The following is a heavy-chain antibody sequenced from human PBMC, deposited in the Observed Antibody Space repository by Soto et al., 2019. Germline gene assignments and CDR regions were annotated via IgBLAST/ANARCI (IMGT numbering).Heavy chain of an antibody. CDR2: ITISGTTK. CDR1: VFTFTDYV. Sequence: PGGSLRLSCAASVFTFTDYVMTWIRQAPGKGLEWISYITISGTTKYYADSVRGRFTISRYKGKDSLFLQMNSLRVEDTAVYYCARESDTSGWPEYSSGMAFWGQGTPVTVSS. D-gene: IGHD6-19*01. CDR3: ARESDTSGWPEYSSGMAF. J-gene: IGHJ6*01. V-gene: IGHV3-11*01.